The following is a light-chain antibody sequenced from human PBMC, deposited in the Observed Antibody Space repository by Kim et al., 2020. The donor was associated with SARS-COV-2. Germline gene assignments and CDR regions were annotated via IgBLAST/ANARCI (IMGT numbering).Light chain of an antibody. CDR1: SSNIGNNY. J-gene: IGLJ2*01. CDR3: GTWDSSLSAVV. Sequence: GQKGTISCSGSSSNIGNNYVPWYQQLPGTAPKPLIYDNNKRPSGIPDRFSGSKSGTSATLGITGLQTGDEADYYCGTWDSSLSAVVFGGGTQLTVL. CDR2: DNN. V-gene: IGLV1-51*01.